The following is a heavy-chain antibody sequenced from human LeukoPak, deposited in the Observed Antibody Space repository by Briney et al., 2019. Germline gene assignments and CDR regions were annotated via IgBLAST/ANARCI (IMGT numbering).Heavy chain of an antibody. CDR3: ARCLDYGDYPFDY. D-gene: IGHD4-17*01. Sequence: GGSLRLSCAASGFTFSNHWMSWVRHTPGKGLEWVANIKQDGSENYYRDSVKGRFTISRDNAQNSLYLQMNSLRAEDTAVYYCARCLDYGDYPFDYWGQGSLVSVSS. V-gene: IGHV3-7*01. J-gene: IGHJ4*02. CDR2: IKQDGSEN. CDR1: GFTFSNHW.